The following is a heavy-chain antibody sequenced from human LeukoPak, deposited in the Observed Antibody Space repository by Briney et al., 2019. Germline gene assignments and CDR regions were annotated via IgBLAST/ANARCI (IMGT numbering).Heavy chain of an antibody. V-gene: IGHV3-48*01. CDR1: GFTFSSYS. J-gene: IGHJ4*02. Sequence: GGSLRLSCAASGFTFSSYSMNWVRQAPGKGLEWVSYISSSSSTIYYADSVKGRFTISRDNAKNSLYLQMNSLRAEDTAVYYCARGREKLSLEDYGDHEADYWGQGTLVTVSS. CDR2: ISSSSSTI. CDR3: ARGREKLSLEDYGDHEADY. D-gene: IGHD4-17*01.